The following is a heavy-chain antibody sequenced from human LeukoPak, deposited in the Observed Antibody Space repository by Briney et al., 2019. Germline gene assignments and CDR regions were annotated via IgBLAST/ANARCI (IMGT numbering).Heavy chain of an antibody. J-gene: IGHJ4*02. CDR1: GYTFTGYY. CDR2: INPNSGGT. Sequence: ASVKVSCKASGYTFTGYYMHWVRQAPGQGLEWMGWINPNSGGTNYAQKFQGRVTMTRDTSISTAYMELSRLRSDDTAVYYCARGKITMVRGVIGKYYFDYWGQGTLVTVSS. D-gene: IGHD3-10*01. CDR3: ARGKITMVRGVIGKYYFDY. V-gene: IGHV1-2*02.